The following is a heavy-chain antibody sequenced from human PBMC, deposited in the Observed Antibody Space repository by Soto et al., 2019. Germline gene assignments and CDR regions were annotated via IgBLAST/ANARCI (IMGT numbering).Heavy chain of an antibody. V-gene: IGHV1-18*04. D-gene: IGHD2-2*01. CDR2: ISAYNGNT. J-gene: IGHJ6*02. CDR1: GYTFTSYG. Sequence: GASVKVSCKASGYTFTSYGISWVRQAPGQGLEWMGWISAYNGNTNYAQKLQGRVTMTTDTSTSTAHMELRSLRSDDTAVYYCAREGYCSSTSCFHTSNYYYYGMDVWGQWTTVTVSS. CDR3: AREGYCSSTSCFHTSNYYYYGMDV.